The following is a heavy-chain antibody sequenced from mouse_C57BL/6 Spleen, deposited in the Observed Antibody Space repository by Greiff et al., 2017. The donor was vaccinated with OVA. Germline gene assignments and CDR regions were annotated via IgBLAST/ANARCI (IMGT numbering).Heavy chain of an antibody. J-gene: IGHJ4*01. V-gene: IGHV1-19*01. CDR1: GYTFTDYY. CDR3: ARDGTDAMDY. CDR2: INPYNGGT. D-gene: IGHD4-1*01. Sequence: VQLQQSGPVLVKPGASVKMSCKASGYTFTDYYMNWVKQSHGKSLEWIGVINPYNGGTSYNQKFKGKATLTVDKSSSTAYMELNSLTSEDSAVYYCARDGTDAMDYWGQGTSVTVSS.